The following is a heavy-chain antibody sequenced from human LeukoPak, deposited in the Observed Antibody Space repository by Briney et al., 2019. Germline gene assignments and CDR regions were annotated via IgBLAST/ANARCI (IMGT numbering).Heavy chain of an antibody. CDR3: ATSADSSGND. Sequence: PGGSLRPSCAASGFTFSNYWMSWVRQAPGKGLEWVANIKGDGSYKYYVDSVKGRFTISRDNAKSSVYLQMNTLRAEDTAVYYCATSADSSGNDWGQGTLVTVSS. CDR2: IKGDGSYK. CDR1: GFTFSNYW. D-gene: IGHD3-22*01. J-gene: IGHJ4*02. V-gene: IGHV3-7*03.